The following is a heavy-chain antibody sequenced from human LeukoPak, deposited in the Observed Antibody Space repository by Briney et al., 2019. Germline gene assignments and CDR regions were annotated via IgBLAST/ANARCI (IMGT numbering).Heavy chain of an antibody. CDR1: GGSISSYY. V-gene: IGHV4-59*01. CDR2: IHYSGST. D-gene: IGHD6-19*01. J-gene: IGHJ4*02. Sequence: SETLSLTCNVSGGSISSYYWSWIRQPLGEGLEWIGYIHYSGSTNYNPSLKSRVIISLDTSKNQLSLNLSSVTAADTAVYYCARAGSGWSFDYWGQGTLVTVSS. CDR3: ARAGSGWSFDY.